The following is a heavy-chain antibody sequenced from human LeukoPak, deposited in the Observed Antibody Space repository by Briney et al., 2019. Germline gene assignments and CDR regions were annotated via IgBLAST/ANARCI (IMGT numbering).Heavy chain of an antibody. J-gene: IGHJ4*02. CDR3: ARAYMTATRHFDS. V-gene: IGHV1-18*01. D-gene: IGHD2-21*02. CDR1: GYTFTSYG. Sequence: ASVKVSCKASGYTFTSYGITWVRQAPGQGLEWMGCISAYNGNTNYAQRLQDRVTITADASTSTAYMELSSLRSEDTAVYYCARAYMTATRHFDSWGQGTLVTVSS. CDR2: ISAYNGNT.